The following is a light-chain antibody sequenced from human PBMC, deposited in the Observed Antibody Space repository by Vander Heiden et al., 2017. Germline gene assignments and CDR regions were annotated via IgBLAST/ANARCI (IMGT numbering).Light chain of an antibody. CDR3: QTWGTGMRV. CDR1: SGHSSYA. CDR2: HNSDGRQ. J-gene: IGLJ3*02. V-gene: IGLV4-69*01. Sequence: QPVLTQSPSASASLGASVKLTCTLSSGHSSYAIAWHQQQREQGPRYLKKHNSDGRQRKGDGIPYRFSGSGSGAERYLTISSLQSEDESDYYCQTWGTGMRVLGGGTKLTV.